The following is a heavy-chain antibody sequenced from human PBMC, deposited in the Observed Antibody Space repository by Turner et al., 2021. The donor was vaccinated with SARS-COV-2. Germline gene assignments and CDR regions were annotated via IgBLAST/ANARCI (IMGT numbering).Heavy chain of an antibody. CDR2: IYYSGST. D-gene: IGHD3-10*01. J-gene: IGHJ4*02. CDR3: ASLWFGELYYFDY. V-gene: IGHV4-39*01. Sequence: QLQLQESGPGLVKPSETLSLTCTVSGGSISSSSYYWGWIRQPPGKGLEWIESIYYSGSTYYNPSLKSRVTISVHTSKNQFSLKLSSVTAADTAVYYCASLWFGELYYFDYWGQGTLVTVSS. CDR1: GGSISSSSYY.